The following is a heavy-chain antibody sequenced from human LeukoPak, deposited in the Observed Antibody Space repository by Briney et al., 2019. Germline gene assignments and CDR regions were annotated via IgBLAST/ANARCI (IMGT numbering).Heavy chain of an antibody. J-gene: IGHJ4*02. V-gene: IGHV3-21*01. D-gene: IGHD2-15*01. CDR1: GFTFSSYY. CDR3: ARAYCSGGSSYPFDY. CDR2: ISSSSSYI. Sequence: GGSLRLSCAASGFTFSSYYMNWVRQAPGKGLEWVSSISSSSSYIYYADSVKGRFTISRDTAKNSLYLQMNSLRAEDTAVYYCARAYCSGGSSYPFDYLGQGTLVTVSS.